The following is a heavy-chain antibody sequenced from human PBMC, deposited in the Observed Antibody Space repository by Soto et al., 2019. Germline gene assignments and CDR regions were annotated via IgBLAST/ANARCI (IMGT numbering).Heavy chain of an antibody. J-gene: IGHJ4*02. D-gene: IGHD6-19*01. CDR2: ISYDGSNK. CDR1: GFTFSNYG. V-gene: IGHV3-30*18. Sequence: GGSLRLSCAASGFTFSNYGMHWVRQAPGKGLEWVAVISYDGSNKYYADSVKGRFTISRDNSKNTLYLQMNSLRVKDTAVYYCAKDFSGWYGGYFDFWGQGTLVTVSA. CDR3: AKDFSGWYGGYFDF.